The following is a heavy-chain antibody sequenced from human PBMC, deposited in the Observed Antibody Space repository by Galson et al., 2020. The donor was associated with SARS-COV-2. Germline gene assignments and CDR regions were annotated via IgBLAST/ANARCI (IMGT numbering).Heavy chain of an antibody. CDR3: ARDIIAAAGTNYYYGMDV. J-gene: IGHJ6*02. D-gene: IGHD6-13*01. Sequence: GESLKISCAASGFTFSDYYMSWIRQAPGKGLEWVSYISSSGSTIYYADSVKGRFTISRDNAKNSLYLQMNSLRAEDTAVYYCARDIIAAAGTNYYYGMDVWGQGTTVTVSS. CDR2: ISSSGSTI. CDR1: GFTFSDYY. V-gene: IGHV3-11*01.